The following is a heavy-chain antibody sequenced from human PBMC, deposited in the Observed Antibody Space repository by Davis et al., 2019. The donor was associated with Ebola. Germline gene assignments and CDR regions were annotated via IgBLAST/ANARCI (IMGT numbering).Heavy chain of an antibody. CDR1: GYTFTSYY. J-gene: IGHJ6*02. Sequence: ASVKVSCKASGYTFTSYYMHWVRQAPGQGLEWMGIINPSGGSTSYAQKFQGRVTMTRDTSTSTVYMELRSLRSEDTAVYYCASTPGLRFLEWSHLYGMDVWGQGTTVTVSS. V-gene: IGHV1-46*01. CDR2: INPSGGST. CDR3: ASTPGLRFLEWSHLYGMDV. D-gene: IGHD3-3*01.